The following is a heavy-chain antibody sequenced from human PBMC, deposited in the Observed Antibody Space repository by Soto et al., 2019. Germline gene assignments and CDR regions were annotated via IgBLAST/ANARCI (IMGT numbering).Heavy chain of an antibody. CDR2: ISYDGSNK. Sequence: ESGGGVVQPGRSLRLSCAASGFIFSNYAMHWVRQAPGKGLEWVAVISYDGSNKYYADSVKGRFTISRDNSRNTLYLQMNSLRAEDTAVYYCARGGYCSSIRCYTWYDAFDIWGQGTMVTVSS. CDR3: ARGGYCSSIRCYTWYDAFDI. D-gene: IGHD2-2*02. V-gene: IGHV3-30-3*01. CDR1: GFIFSNYA. J-gene: IGHJ3*02.